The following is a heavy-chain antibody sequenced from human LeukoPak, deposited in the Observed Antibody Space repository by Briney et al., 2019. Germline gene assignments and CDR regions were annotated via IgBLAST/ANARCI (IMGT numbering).Heavy chain of an antibody. J-gene: IGHJ4*02. V-gene: IGHV3-74*01. CDR1: GFTFSNYW. Sequence: GGALRLSCAASGFTFSNYWMHWVRQPPGKGPVWVSRIKSDGSSTRFADSVQGRFTISRDNGKNTLYLQMDSLRAEDTAVYYCARGGETNNWYPGYFDYWGQGALVTVSS. CDR2: IKSDGSST. CDR3: ARGGETNNWYPGYFDY. D-gene: IGHD1-1*01.